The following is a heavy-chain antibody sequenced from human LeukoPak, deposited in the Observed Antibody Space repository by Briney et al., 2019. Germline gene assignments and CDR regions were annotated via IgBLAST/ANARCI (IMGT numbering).Heavy chain of an antibody. Sequence: ASVNVSCKASGYTFTGYYMQWVRQAPGQRLEWMGWINPNSGGTNYAQKFQGRVTMTRDASIGTAYMELSRLRSDDTAVYYCARDPMVRGSDWFDPWGQGTLVTVSS. CDR2: INPNSGGT. CDR1: GYTFTGYY. V-gene: IGHV1-2*02. D-gene: IGHD3-10*01. J-gene: IGHJ5*02. CDR3: ARDPMVRGSDWFDP.